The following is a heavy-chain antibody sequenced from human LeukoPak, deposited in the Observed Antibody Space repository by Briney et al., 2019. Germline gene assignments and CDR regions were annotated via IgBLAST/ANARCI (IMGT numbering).Heavy chain of an antibody. CDR3: ARPLDDYYYGMDV. CDR1: GFTFSSYG. V-gene: IGHV3-21*01. Sequence: PGGSLRLSCAASGFTFSSYGMNWVRQAPGKGLEWVSSISSSSSYIYYADSVKGRFTISRDNAKNSLYLQMNSLRAEDTAVYYCARPLDDYYYGMDVWGQGTTVTVSS. J-gene: IGHJ6*02. D-gene: IGHD5-24*01. CDR2: ISSSSSYI.